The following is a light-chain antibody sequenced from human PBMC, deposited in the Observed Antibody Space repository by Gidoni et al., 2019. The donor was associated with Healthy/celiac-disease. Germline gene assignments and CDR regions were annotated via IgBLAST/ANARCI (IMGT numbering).Light chain of an antibody. CDR1: NIGSKS. CDR2: YDS. V-gene: IGLV3-21*04. J-gene: IGLJ2*01. Sequence: SYVLTQPPSVSVAPGKTARITCGGNNIGSKSVHWYQQNPGQAPVLVIYYDSDRPSGIPERFSGSNSGNTATLTISRVEAGDEADYYCQVWDSSSEDVVFGGGTKLTVL. CDR3: QVWDSSSEDVV.